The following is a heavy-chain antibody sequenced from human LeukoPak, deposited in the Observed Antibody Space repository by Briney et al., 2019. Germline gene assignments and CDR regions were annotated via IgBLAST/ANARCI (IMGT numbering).Heavy chain of an antibody. Sequence: SVKVSCKASGGTFSSYAISWVRQAPGQGLEWMGGIIPIFGTANYAQKFQGRVTITADESTSTAYMELSSLRFEDTAVYYCARGPTRITMVRGAPDYYFDYWGQGTLVTVSS. CDR3: ARGPTRITMVRGAPDYYFDY. V-gene: IGHV1-69*13. J-gene: IGHJ4*02. CDR1: GGTFSSYA. CDR2: IIPIFGTA. D-gene: IGHD3-10*01.